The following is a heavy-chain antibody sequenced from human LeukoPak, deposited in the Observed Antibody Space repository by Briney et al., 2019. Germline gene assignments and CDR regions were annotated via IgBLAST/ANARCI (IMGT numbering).Heavy chain of an antibody. CDR2: IKQDGSET. V-gene: IGHV3-7*01. CDR1: GFTFSNYW. Sequence: PGGSLRLSCAASGFTFSNYWMSWVRQAPGKGLEWVANIKQDGSETYYGDSVKGRFTISRDNAKNALYLQVNSLRAEDTALYYCASTLKRDYWGQGTLVTVSS. D-gene: IGHD4/OR15-4a*01. CDR3: ASTLKRDY. J-gene: IGHJ4*02.